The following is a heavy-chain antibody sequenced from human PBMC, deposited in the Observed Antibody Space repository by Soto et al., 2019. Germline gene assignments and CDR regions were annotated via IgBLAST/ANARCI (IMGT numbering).Heavy chain of an antibody. D-gene: IGHD5-18*01. CDR3: ASVYSYGGLES. CDR1: GGTFSSYP. V-gene: IGHV1-69*13. J-gene: IGHJ5*02. Sequence: VKVSCKGSGGTFSSYPINWVRQDRGQGLEWMGEIIPIFGAENSAQKFQGRVTITADECTSTAYMERSILRSEAAAVHYCASVYSYGGLESLAQGPMVTVSS. CDR2: IIPIFGAE.